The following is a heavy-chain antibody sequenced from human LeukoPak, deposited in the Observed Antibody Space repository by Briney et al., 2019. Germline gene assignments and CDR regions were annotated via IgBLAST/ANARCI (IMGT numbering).Heavy chain of an antibody. CDR3: AREAIFDAFDI. CDR2: ISSGGGAT. Sequence: GGSLRLSCAASGFTLSSYEMNWVRQAPGEGLEWVSYISSGGGATYYAGSVKGRFTISRDNAKNSLYLQMNSLRAEDTAVYYCAREAIFDAFDIWGQGTVVTVSS. CDR1: GFTLSSYE. D-gene: IGHD2-21*01. V-gene: IGHV3-48*03. J-gene: IGHJ3*02.